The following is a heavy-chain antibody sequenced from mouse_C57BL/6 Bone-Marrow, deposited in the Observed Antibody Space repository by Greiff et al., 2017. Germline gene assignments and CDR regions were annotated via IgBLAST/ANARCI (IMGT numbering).Heavy chain of an antibody. CDR3: ARFPYYYGSSYWYFDV. D-gene: IGHD1-1*01. Sequence: QVQLQQSGAELVRPGPSVKVSCKASGYAFTNYLIEWVKQRPGQGLEWIGVINPGSGGTNYTEKFKGKATMTADKSASTAYMQLSSLTSEDSAVYFCARFPYYYGSSYWYFDVWGTGTTVTVSS. CDR2: INPGSGGT. V-gene: IGHV1-54*01. CDR1: GYAFTNYL. J-gene: IGHJ1*03.